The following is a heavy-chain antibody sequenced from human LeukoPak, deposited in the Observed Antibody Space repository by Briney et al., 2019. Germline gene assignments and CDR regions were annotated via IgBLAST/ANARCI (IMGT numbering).Heavy chain of an antibody. D-gene: IGHD3-10*01. CDR3: ARCPEVRGVIITRFDP. J-gene: IGHJ5*02. CDR1: GGTFSSYA. Sequence: WASVKVSCKASGGTFSSYAISWVRQAPGQGLEWMGGIIPIFGTANYAQKFQGRVTITADESTSTAYMELSSLRSEDTALYYCARCPEVRGVIITRFDPWGQGTLVTVSS. CDR2: IIPIFGTA. V-gene: IGHV1-69*13.